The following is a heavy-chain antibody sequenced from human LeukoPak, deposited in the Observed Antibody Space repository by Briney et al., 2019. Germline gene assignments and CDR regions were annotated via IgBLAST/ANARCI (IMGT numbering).Heavy chain of an antibody. D-gene: IGHD6-19*01. CDR1: GFTFSSYA. CDR2: ISGSGGST. CDR3: AKISPWRIAVAGTEDY. J-gene: IGHJ4*02. V-gene: IGHV3-23*01. Sequence: GSLRLSCAASGFTFSSYAMSWVRQAPGKGLEWVSAISGSGGSTYYADSVKGRFTISRDNSKNTLYLQMNSLRAEDTAVYYCAKISPWRIAVAGTEDYWGQGTLVTVSS.